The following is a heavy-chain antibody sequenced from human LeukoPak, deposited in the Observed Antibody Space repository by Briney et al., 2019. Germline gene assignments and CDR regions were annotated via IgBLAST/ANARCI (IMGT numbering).Heavy chain of an antibody. V-gene: IGHV6-1*01. CDR3: ARVVSGYSSGGDAFDI. Sequence: SQTLSLTCAISGDSVSTNSGGWNWIRQPPSRGLEWLGRTYYSRSNWYNDYAVSVKSRITINPDTSKNQFSLQLNSVTPEDTAVYYCARVVSGYSSGGDAFDIWGQGTMVTVSS. CDR2: TYYSRSNWYN. CDR1: GDSVSTNSGG. D-gene: IGHD6-19*01. J-gene: IGHJ3*02.